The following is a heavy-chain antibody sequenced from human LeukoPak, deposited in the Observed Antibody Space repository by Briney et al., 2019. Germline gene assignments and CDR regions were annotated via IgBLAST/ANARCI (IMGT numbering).Heavy chain of an antibody. D-gene: IGHD3-3*01. Sequence: SETLSLTCTVSGGSISSYYCSWIRQPAGKGLEWIGRIYTSGSTNYNPSLKSRVTMSVDTSKNQFSLKLSSVTAADTAVYYCARDLDFWSGYRPAYYMDVWGKGTTVTVSS. J-gene: IGHJ6*03. CDR2: IYTSGST. CDR1: GGSISSYY. V-gene: IGHV4-4*07. CDR3: ARDLDFWSGYRPAYYMDV.